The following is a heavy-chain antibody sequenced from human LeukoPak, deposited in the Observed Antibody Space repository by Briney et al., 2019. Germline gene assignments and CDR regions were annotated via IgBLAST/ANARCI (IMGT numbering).Heavy chain of an antibody. CDR1: GYTFTGYY. CDR3: ARNIVVVTAISAFDI. V-gene: IGHV1-2*02. D-gene: IGHD2-21*02. Sequence: ASVTVSCKASGYTFTGYYMHWVRQAPGQGLEWMGWINPNSGGTNYAQKFQGRVTMTRDTSISTAYMELSRLRSDDTAVYYCARNIVVVTAISAFDIWGQGTMVTVSS. J-gene: IGHJ3*02. CDR2: INPNSGGT.